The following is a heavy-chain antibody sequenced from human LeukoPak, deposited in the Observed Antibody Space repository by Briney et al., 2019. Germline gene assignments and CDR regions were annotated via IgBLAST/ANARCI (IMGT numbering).Heavy chain of an antibody. Sequence: PGGSLRLSCAASGFTFSSYEMNWVRQAPGKGLEWVSYISSSSSTIYYADSVKGRFTISRDNAKNSLYLQMNSLRAEDTAVYYCARDRYDFWSGSPYGMDVWGQGTTVTVSS. CDR3: ARDRYDFWSGSPYGMDV. V-gene: IGHV3-48*03. CDR1: GFTFSSYE. CDR2: ISSSSSTI. J-gene: IGHJ6*02. D-gene: IGHD3-3*01.